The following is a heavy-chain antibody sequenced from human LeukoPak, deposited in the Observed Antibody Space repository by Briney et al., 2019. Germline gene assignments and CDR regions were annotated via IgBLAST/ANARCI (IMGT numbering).Heavy chain of an antibody. CDR1: GFTVSSKY. CDR2: IYSDGST. CDR3: ARDYENDGRIFDY. Sequence: PGGSLRLSCAASGFTVSSKYMSWVRQAPGKGLEWVSLIYSDGSTYYADSVKGRFTISRDNSQNTVDLQMNSLRVEDTAVYYCARDYENDGRIFDYWGQGTLVTVSS. J-gene: IGHJ4*02. V-gene: IGHV3-66*01. D-gene: IGHD1-1*01.